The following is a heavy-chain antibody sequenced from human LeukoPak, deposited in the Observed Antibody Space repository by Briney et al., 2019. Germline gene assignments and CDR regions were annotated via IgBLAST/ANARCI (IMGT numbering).Heavy chain of an antibody. CDR2: IYTSGST. J-gene: IGHJ4*02. Sequence: SETLSLTCTGSGGSISSYYWSWIRQRAGKGLEWIGRIYTSGSTNYNPSLKSRVTMSVDTSKNQFSLKLSSVTAADTAVYYCARERSYYDSSGYYRQFDYWGQGTLVTVSS. V-gene: IGHV4-4*07. CDR3: ARERSYYDSSGYYRQFDY. CDR1: GGSISSYY. D-gene: IGHD3-22*01.